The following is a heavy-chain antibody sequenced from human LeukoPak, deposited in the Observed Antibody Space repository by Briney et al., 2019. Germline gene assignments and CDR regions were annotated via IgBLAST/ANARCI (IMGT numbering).Heavy chain of an antibody. CDR1: GYTFTSYD. J-gene: IGHJ5*02. CDR2: MNPNSGNT. Sequence: ASVKVSCKSSGYTFTSYDINWVRQPTGQGLELMGWMNPNSGNTGSAQRLQGRVTMTRHTPRSTAYMELRSLTSEDTAVYYCARGPLVRLPSSFDPWGQGTLVTVSS. CDR3: ARGPLVRLPSSFDP. D-gene: IGHD3-16*02. V-gene: IGHV1-8*01.